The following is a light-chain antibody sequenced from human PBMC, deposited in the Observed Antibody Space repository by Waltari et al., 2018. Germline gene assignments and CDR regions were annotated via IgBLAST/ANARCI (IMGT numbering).Light chain of an antibody. CDR3: QHYVRLPVT. CDR1: QSISKY. J-gene: IGKJ1*01. CDR2: EAS. Sequence: EIVLTQSPGTLSLSPGERATVSCRASQSISKYLAWYRLKPGQAPRLLIYEASKRATGIPDRFSASGSGTDFSLTISRLEPEDFAVYYCQHYVRLPVTFGQGTKVEIK. V-gene: IGKV3-20*01.